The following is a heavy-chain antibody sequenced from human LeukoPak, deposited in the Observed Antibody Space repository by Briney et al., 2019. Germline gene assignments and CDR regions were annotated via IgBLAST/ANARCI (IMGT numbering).Heavy chain of an antibody. D-gene: IGHD3-10*01. CDR2: ISGSGGST. V-gene: IGHV3-23*01. CDR3: AKCSMGGSGSYYGY. CDR1: GFTFSSYA. Sequence: GGSLRLSCAASGFTFSSYAMTWVRQAPGKGLEWVSAISGSGGSTYYADSVKGRFTISRDNSKNTLYLQMNSLRAEDTAVYYCAKCSMGGSGSYYGYWGQGTLVTVSS. J-gene: IGHJ4*02.